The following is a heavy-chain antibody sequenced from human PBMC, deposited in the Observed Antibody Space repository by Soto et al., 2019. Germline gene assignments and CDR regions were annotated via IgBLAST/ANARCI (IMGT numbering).Heavy chain of an antibody. CDR3: ARQTTVDGAYFDY. V-gene: IGHV1-3*01. CDR1: GYTFTSYA. CDR2: INAGNGNT. Sequence: ASVKVSCKASGYTFTSYAMHWVRQAPGQRLEWMGWINAGNGNTKYSQKFQGRVTITRDTSASTAYMELSSLRSEDTAVYYCARQTTVDGAYFDYWGQGTLVTVS. D-gene: IGHD4-17*01. J-gene: IGHJ4*02.